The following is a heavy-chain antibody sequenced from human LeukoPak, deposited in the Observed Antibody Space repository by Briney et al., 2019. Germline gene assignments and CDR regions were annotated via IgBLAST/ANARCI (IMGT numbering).Heavy chain of an antibody. Sequence: ASVKVSCKASGYTFTGYYMHWVRQAPGQGPEWMGWINPDNGGTNYAQKFQGRVTLTRDTSISTAYMDLSRLRSDDTAVYYCSTVSSGSAYLNYDYWGQGTLVTVSS. J-gene: IGHJ4*02. D-gene: IGHD3-10*01. CDR3: STVSSGSAYLNYDY. CDR2: INPDNGGT. V-gene: IGHV1-2*02. CDR1: GYTFTGYY.